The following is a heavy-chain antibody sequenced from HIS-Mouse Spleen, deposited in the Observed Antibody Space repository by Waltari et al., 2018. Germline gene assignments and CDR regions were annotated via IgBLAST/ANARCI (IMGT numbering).Heavy chain of an antibody. V-gene: IGHV1-69*04. CDR2: IIPILGIA. CDR3: ARDRIAVADTNWFDP. Sequence: QVQLVQSGAEVKKPGSSVKVSCKASGGTFSSYAISWVRQAPGQGLEWMGKIIPILGIANYAQKFQGRVTITADKSTSTAYMELSSLRSEDTAVYYCARDRIAVADTNWFDPWGQGTLVTVSS. D-gene: IGHD6-19*01. J-gene: IGHJ5*02. CDR1: GGTFSSYA.